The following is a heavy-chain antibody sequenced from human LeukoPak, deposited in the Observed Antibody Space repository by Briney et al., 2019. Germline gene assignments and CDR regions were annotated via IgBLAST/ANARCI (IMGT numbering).Heavy chain of an antibody. V-gene: IGHV4-61*05. J-gene: IGHJ4*02. Sequence: SETLSLTCTVSGGSISTSNYYWGWIRQPPGKGLEWIGYIYYSGSTNYNPSLKSRVTISVDTSKNQFSLKLSSVTAADTAVYYCARVNYGSGSYYMDLYYFDYWGQGTLVTVSS. CDR2: IYYSGST. D-gene: IGHD3-10*01. CDR3: ARVNYGSGSYYMDLYYFDY. CDR1: GGSISTSNYY.